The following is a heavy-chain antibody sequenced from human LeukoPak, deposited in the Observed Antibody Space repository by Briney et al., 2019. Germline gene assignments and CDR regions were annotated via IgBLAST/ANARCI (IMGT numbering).Heavy chain of an antibody. D-gene: IGHD5-12*01. CDR1: GYTFTSYG. V-gene: IGHV1-18*01. J-gene: IGHJ4*02. CDR3: ARVSYDSYDY. CDR2: ISAYNGNT. Sequence: ASVKVSCKASGYTFTSYGISWVRQAPGQGLEWMGWISAYNGNTNYAQKFQDRVTMTTDTSTSTAYMELRSLRSGDTAVYYCARVSYDSYDYWGQGTLVTVSS.